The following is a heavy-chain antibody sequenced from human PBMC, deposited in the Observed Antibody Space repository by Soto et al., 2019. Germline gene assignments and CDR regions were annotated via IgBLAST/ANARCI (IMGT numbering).Heavy chain of an antibody. V-gene: IGHV3-30*18. Sequence: QVQLVESGGGVVQPGRTLRLSCAASGFTFSSYGMHWVRQAPGKGLEWVAVISYDGSNKYYADSVKGRFTISRDNSKNTLYLQMNSLRAEDTAAYYCAKAHIVVVPAAVPPTSWGQGTLVTVSS. J-gene: IGHJ4*02. CDR2: ISYDGSNK. D-gene: IGHD2-2*01. CDR3: AKAHIVVVPAAVPPTS. CDR1: GFTFSSYG.